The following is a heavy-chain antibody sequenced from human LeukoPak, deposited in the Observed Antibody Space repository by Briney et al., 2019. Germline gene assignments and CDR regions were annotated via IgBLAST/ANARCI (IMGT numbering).Heavy chain of an antibody. V-gene: IGHV1-2*02. Sequence: ASVKVSCKASGYTFTGYYMHWVRQAPGQGLEWMGWINPNSGGTNYAQKFQGRVTITADKSTSTAYMELSSLRSEDTAVYYCASREYDNSNYYLYYFDYWGQGTLVTVSS. J-gene: IGHJ4*02. CDR1: GYTFTGYY. CDR2: INPNSGGT. CDR3: ASREYDNSNYYLYYFDY. D-gene: IGHD3-22*01.